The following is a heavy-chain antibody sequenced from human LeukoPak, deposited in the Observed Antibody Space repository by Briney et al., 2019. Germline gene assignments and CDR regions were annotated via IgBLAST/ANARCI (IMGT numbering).Heavy chain of an antibody. Sequence: PSETLSLTCSVAGVSIAIYYWSWIRQLPGKGLEWIGYIYSSGITNYSPSLKSRVSMSVDTSKNQFSLRLGSVTAADTAVYFCARLSRSHRVTAAGIPYYFDYWGRGILVTASS. CDR2: IYSSGIT. J-gene: IGHJ4*02. V-gene: IGHV4-4*09. CDR1: GVSIAIYY. D-gene: IGHD6-13*01. CDR3: ARLSRSHRVTAAGIPYYFDY.